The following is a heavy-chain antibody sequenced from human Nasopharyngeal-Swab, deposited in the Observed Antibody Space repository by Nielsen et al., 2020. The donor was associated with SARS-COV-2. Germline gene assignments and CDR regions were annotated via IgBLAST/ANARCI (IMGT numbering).Heavy chain of an antibody. D-gene: IGHD2-2*02. Sequence: GGSLRLSCAASGFTFSSYSMNWVRQAPGKGLEWVSYISSSSSTIYYADSVKGRFTISRDNAKNSLYLQMNSLRAEDTAVYYCARRYCSSTSCYIFDYWGQGTLVTVSS. J-gene: IGHJ4*02. CDR1: GFTFSSYS. CDR3: ARRYCSSTSCYIFDY. V-gene: IGHV3-48*04. CDR2: ISSSSSTI.